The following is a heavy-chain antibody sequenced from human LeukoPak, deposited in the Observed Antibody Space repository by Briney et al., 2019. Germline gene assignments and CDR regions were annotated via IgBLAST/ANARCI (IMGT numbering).Heavy chain of an antibody. D-gene: IGHD2-15*01. J-gene: IGHJ4*02. CDR2: INPKTGGT. V-gene: IGHV1-2*02. CDR3: ARGIVVVITGHYDY. Sequence: ASVKVSCKASGYTFTGYYLHWVRRAPGQGFEWMGWINPKTGGTNYAQKFQGRVTMTRDTSINTAYMELTSLRSDDTAVYYCARGIVVVITGHYDYWGQGTLVTVSS. CDR1: GYTFTGYY.